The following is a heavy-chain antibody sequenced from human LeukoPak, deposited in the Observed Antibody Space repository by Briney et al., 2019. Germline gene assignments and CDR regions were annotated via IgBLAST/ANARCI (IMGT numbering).Heavy chain of an antibody. J-gene: IGHJ4*02. V-gene: IGHV3-21*04. CDR3: AKGYNYAYEY. D-gene: IGHD5-18*01. CDR2: ISTSSSYI. CDR1: GFTFSSYS. Sequence: TGGSLRLSCAASGFTFSSYSMNWVRQAPGKGLEWVSSISTSSSYIYYADSLKGRFTISRDNAKNSLYLQMNSLRAEDTAVYYCAKGYNYAYEYWGQGTLVTVSS.